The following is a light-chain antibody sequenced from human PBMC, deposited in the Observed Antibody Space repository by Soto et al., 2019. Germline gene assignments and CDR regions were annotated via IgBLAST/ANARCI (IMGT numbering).Light chain of an antibody. Sequence: LRTQSRATLSVSACEIATLSCRASQSVSIDLVWYQQKAGQAPRLLIYDTSTRATGIPARFSGSGSGTEFTLTISSLQSEDSAVYHCQQYNKWPLTLGGGTKVDIK. J-gene: IGKJ4*01. CDR2: DTS. CDR3: QQYNKWPLT. CDR1: QSVSID. V-gene: IGKV3-15*01.